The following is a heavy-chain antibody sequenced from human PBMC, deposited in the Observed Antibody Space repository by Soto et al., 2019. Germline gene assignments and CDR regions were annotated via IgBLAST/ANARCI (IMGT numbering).Heavy chain of an antibody. V-gene: IGHV1-2*02. CDR2: INPNSGGI. CDR1: GYTFTGYY. J-gene: IGHJ4*02. CDR3: ARESDCSGGSCLDY. D-gene: IGHD2-15*01. Sequence: ASVKVSCKASGYTFTGYYMHWVRQAPGQGLEWMGWINPNSGGINYAQKFQGRVTMTRDTSISTAYMELSRLRSDDTAVYYCARESDCSGGSCLDYWGQGTLVTVSS.